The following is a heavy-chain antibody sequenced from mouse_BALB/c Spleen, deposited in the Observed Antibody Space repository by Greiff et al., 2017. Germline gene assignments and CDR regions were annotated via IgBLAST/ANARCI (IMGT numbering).Heavy chain of an antibody. CDR2: ISTYYGDA. CDR1: GYTFTDYA. V-gene: IGHV1S137*01. CDR3: ARELGERGMDY. D-gene: IGHD4-1*01. Sequence: QVQLKQSGAELVRPGVSVKISCKGSGYTFTDYAMHWVKQSHAKSLEWIGVISTYYGDASYNQKFKGKATMTVDKSSSTAYMELARLTSEDSAIYYCARELGERGMDYWGQGTSVTVSS. J-gene: IGHJ4*01.